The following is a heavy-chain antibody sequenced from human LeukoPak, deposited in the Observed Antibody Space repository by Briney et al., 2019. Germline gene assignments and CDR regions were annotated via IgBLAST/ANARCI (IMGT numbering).Heavy chain of an antibody. CDR2: IDPNSGGT. CDR1: GYTFTGYY. CDR3: AGVIIAEGSFDY. Sequence: WASVKVSCKASGYTFTGYYMHWVRQAPGQGLEWMGWIDPNSGGTNYAQQFQGRVTMTRDTSTSTVYMELSSLRSEDTAVYYCAGVIIAEGSFDYWGQGTLVTVSS. D-gene: IGHD6-13*01. V-gene: IGHV1-2*02. J-gene: IGHJ4*02.